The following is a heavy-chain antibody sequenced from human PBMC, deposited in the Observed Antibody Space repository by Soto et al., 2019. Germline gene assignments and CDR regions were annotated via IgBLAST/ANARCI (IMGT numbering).Heavy chain of an antibody. V-gene: IGHV4-59*01. CDR3: ARDGYDGSGSPYPAY. D-gene: IGHD3-10*01. CDR2: IYYLGST. J-gene: IGHJ4*02. CDR1: GGSMSDFF. Sequence: SETLSLTCSVSGGSMSDFFWSWIRQSPGKGLEWIGYIYYLGSTDYNPSLKSRVTISVDTSKRQFSLRLTSVTAADTAVYYCARDGYDGSGSPYPAYWGPGTQVTVSS.